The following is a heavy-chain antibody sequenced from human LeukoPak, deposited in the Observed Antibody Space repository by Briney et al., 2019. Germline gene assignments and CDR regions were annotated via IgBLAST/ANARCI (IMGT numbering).Heavy chain of an antibody. Sequence: PGGSLRLSCAASGFTFDDYAMHWVRQAPGKGLEWVSGISWNSGSIGYADSVKGRFTISRDNAKNSLYLQMNSLRAEDTALYYCAKDKHGSDRWAFDIWGQGTMVTVSS. D-gene: IGHD3-10*01. V-gene: IGHV3-9*01. J-gene: IGHJ3*02. CDR1: GFTFDDYA. CDR3: AKDKHGSDRWAFDI. CDR2: ISWNSGSI.